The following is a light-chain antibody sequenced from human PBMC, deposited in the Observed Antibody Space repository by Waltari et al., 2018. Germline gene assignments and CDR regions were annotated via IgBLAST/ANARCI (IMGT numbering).Light chain of an antibody. CDR1: QAINSC. J-gene: IGKJ4*01. Sequence: DIQLTQSPSSVSASVGDKHTITCRASQAINSCLAWYQQKPGKAPKLLIYHASSLQTGVPSRFSGSESGTEFTLTISSLQPEDFATYYCQQANRYPLTFGGGTKVELK. CDR3: QQANRYPLT. CDR2: HAS. V-gene: IGKV1-12*01.